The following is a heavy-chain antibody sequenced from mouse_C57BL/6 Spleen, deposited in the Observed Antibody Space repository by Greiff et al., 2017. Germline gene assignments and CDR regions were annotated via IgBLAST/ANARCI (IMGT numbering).Heavy chain of an antibody. Sequence: QVQLQQPGAELVKPGASVKLSCKASGYTFTSYWMHWVKQRPGQGLEWIGMIHPNSGSTNYNEKFKSKATLTVDKSSRTAYMQLSSLTSEDSAVYYCARENYYGNYAMDYWGQGTSVTVSS. V-gene: IGHV1-64*01. CDR1: GYTFTSYW. CDR2: IHPNSGST. CDR3: ARENYYGNYAMDY. J-gene: IGHJ4*01. D-gene: IGHD1-1*01.